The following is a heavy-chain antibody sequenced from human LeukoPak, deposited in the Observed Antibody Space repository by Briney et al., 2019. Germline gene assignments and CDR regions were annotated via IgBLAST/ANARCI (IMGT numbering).Heavy chain of an antibody. CDR2: ISSRSSYI. V-gene: IGHV3-21*01. Sequence: GGSLRLSCAASGFTFSSYSMNWVRQAPGKGLEWVSSISSRSSYIYYADSVKGRFTISRDNAKNSLYLQMNSLRAEDTAVYYCARDGGYSYGFDYWGQGTLVTVSS. CDR1: GFTFSSYS. D-gene: IGHD5-18*01. CDR3: ARDGGYSYGFDY. J-gene: IGHJ4*02.